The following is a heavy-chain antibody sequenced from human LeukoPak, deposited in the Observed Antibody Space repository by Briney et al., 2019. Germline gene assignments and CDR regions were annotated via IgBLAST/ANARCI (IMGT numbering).Heavy chain of an antibody. V-gene: IGHV1-18*04. D-gene: IGHD2-15*01. J-gene: IGHJ4*02. CDR2: VSTYNGNT. Sequence: ASVKVSCKASGYTFTSHGISWVRQAPGQGLEWMGWVSTYNGNTNYVPKYQGRVTMTTDTSTSTAYMELKSLRSDDTAVYYCARDVDAATDQINDYWGQGTLVTVSS. CDR3: ARDVDAATDQINDY. CDR1: GYTFTSHG.